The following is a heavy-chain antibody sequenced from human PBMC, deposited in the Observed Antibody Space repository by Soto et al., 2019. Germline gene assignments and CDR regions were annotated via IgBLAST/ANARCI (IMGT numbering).Heavy chain of an antibody. Sequence: EVQLVESGGDLVQPGGSLRLSCVASGFTFSAYWMSWVRQAPGKGLEWVATIKNDGSEKYYADAVRGRFTLSRDNTKSSFYLELGGLRAEDTAIYYCARGSNQVYWGQGTLVAVSS. CDR2: IKNDGSEK. J-gene: IGHJ4*02. CDR3: ARGSNQVY. V-gene: IGHV3-7*03. D-gene: IGHD2-8*01. CDR1: GFTFSAYW.